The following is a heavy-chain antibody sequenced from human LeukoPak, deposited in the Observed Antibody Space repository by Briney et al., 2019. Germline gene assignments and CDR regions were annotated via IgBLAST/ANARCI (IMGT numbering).Heavy chain of an antibody. J-gene: IGHJ4*02. D-gene: IGHD1-26*01. V-gene: IGHV4-4*02. CDR2: IYHSGST. CDR3: ARDPVGGSTIFDY. Sequence: PSETLSLTCAVSGGSMSGRNWWNWVRQPPGKGLEWIGEIYHSGSTNYSPSLKSRVTISVDKSRNQFSLKLSSVTPEDTAVYYCARDPVGGSTIFDYWGQGTLVTVSS. CDR1: GGSMSGRNW.